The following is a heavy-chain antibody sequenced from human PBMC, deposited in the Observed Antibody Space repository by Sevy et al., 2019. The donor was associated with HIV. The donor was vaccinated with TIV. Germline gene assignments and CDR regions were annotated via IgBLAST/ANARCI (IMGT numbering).Heavy chain of an antibody. D-gene: IGHD3-22*01. J-gene: IGHJ4*02. Sequence: GGSLRLSCTGSGFTFGDYAMSWFRQAPGMGLEWVGFIRSKDFGGATEYAASVKGRFTISRVDSISIAELQMNSLKTADTAVYYCTSGYYYDSSGYSDYWGQGTLVTVSS. V-gene: IGHV3-49*03. CDR2: IRSKDFGGAT. CDR1: GFTFGDYA. CDR3: TSGYYYDSSGYSDY.